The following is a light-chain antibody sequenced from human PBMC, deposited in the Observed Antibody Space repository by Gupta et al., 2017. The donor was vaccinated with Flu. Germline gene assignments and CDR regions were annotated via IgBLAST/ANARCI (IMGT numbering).Light chain of an antibody. CDR1: SSNIGRDT. Sequence: QSVLTQPPSASGTPGQRVTISCSGSSSNIGRDTVNWYRQVPGTAPKLLIYNNNQRPSGVPDRFSGSRSGTSASLAISGLQSEDEADYYCAAWDDSLNGVVFGGGTKLTVL. J-gene: IGLJ3*02. V-gene: IGLV1-44*01. CDR2: NNN. CDR3: AAWDDSLNGVV.